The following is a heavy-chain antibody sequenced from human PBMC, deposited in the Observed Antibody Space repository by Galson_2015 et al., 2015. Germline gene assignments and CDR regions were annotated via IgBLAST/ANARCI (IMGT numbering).Heavy chain of an antibody. Sequence: SLRLSCAASGFTFSSYEMNWVRQAPGKGLEWVSYISSSGSTIYYADSVKGRFTISRDNAKNSLYLQMNSLRAEDTAVYYCARVVVYDILTGYPEDPYFDYWGQGTLVPVSS. D-gene: IGHD3-9*01. CDR3: ARVVVYDILTGYPEDPYFDY. CDR2: ISSSGSTI. V-gene: IGHV3-48*03. CDR1: GFTFSSYE. J-gene: IGHJ4*02.